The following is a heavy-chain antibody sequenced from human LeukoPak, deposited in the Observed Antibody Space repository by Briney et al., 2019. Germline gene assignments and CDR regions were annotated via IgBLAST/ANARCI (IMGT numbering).Heavy chain of an antibody. CDR1: GFTFSSYA. V-gene: IGHV3-23*01. Sequence: GGSLTLSCAASGFTFSSYAMSWVRQAPGKGLEWVSTISGHGGNIYYAASVKGRFTISRDNSKNTLYLQMNALRAEDTALYYCAKAPGDIVDYDFYGMDVWGQGTTVTVSS. CDR3: AKAPGDIVDYDFYGMDV. D-gene: IGHD3-22*01. J-gene: IGHJ6*02. CDR2: ISGHGGNI.